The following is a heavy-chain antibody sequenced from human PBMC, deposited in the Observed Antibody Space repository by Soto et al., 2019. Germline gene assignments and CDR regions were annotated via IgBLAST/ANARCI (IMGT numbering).Heavy chain of an antibody. J-gene: IGHJ6*02. CDR3: AKGPAIVLVPAAMNYYYGMDV. CDR1: GFTFSSYA. CDR2: ISYDGSNK. V-gene: IGHV3-30*14. D-gene: IGHD2-2*01. Sequence: GGSLRLSCAASGFTFSSYAMHWVRQAPGKGLEWVAVISYDGSNKYYADSVKGRFTISRDNSKNTLYLQMNSVRAEYTAVYYCAKGPAIVLVPAAMNYYYGMDVWGQGTTDTVSS.